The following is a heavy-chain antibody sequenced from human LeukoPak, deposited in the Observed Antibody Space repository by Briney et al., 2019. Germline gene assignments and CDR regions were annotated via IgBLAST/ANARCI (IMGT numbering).Heavy chain of an antibody. J-gene: IGHJ1*01. CDR2: ISGSGGST. CDR3: AKDGAILGVVIEYFQH. V-gene: IGHV3-23*01. D-gene: IGHD3-3*01. Sequence: PGGSLRLSCAASGFTFSSYAMSWVRQAPGKGLEWVSAISGSGGSTYYADSVKGRFTISRDNSKNTLYLQMNSLRDEDTAVYYCAKDGAILGVVIEYFQHWGQGTLVTVSS. CDR1: GFTFSSYA.